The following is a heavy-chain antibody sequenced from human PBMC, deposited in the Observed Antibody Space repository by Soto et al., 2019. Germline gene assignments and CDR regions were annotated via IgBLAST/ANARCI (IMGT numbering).Heavy chain of an antibody. CDR3: ARVAGDFWSGPNFDY. CDR2: INAYGGNT. Sequence: ASVKVPCKASGYTFTSYYIHWVRQAPGQGLEWMGIINAYGGNTNYAQKFQGRVTIARDTSTSTAYMELRSLRSDDTAVYYCARVAGDFWSGPNFDYWGQGTLVTVSS. CDR1: GYTFTSYY. V-gene: IGHV1-46*01. D-gene: IGHD3-3*01. J-gene: IGHJ4*02.